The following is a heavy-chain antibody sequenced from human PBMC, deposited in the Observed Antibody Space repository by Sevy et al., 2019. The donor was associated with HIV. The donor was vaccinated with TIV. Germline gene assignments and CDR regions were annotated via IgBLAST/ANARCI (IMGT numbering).Heavy chain of an antibody. CDR2: IYHSGST. CDR3: ARGEWELLGGFDY. Sequence: LRLSCTVSGGSISSGGYYWGWIRQHPGKGLEWIGYIYHSGSTYYNPTLKSRVTISVDTSKKQFSLKLSSVTAADTAVYYCARGEWELLGGFDYWGQGTLVTVSS. J-gene: IGHJ4*02. CDR1: GGSISSGGYY. V-gene: IGHV4-31*03. D-gene: IGHD1-26*01.